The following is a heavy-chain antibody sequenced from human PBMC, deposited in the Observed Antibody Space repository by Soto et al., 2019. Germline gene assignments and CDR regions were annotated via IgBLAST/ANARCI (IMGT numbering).Heavy chain of an antibody. CDR1: GFTFSSYW. V-gene: IGHV3-74*01. CDR2: INSDGSTT. CDR3: ARGGYSYGYEAFDY. Sequence: EVQLVESGGGLVQPGGSLRLSCAASGFTFSSYWMHWVRQAPGKELVWVSRINSDGSTTSYADSVKGRFTISRDNAKNTLSLQMTSLRAEDTAVFYCARGGYSYGYEAFDYWGQGTLVTVSS. D-gene: IGHD5-18*01. J-gene: IGHJ4*02.